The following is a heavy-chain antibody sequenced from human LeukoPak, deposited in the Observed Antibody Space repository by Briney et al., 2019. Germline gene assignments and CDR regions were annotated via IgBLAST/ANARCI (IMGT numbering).Heavy chain of an antibody. Sequence: GSSVKVSCKASGGTFSSYAISWVRQAPGQGLEWMGGIIPIFGTANYAQKFQGRVTITANESTSTAYMELSSLRSEDTAVYYCARTRRPCSGYAFDAFDIWGQGTMVTVSS. CDR3: ARTRRPCSGYAFDAFDI. CDR2: IIPIFGTA. V-gene: IGHV1-69*01. D-gene: IGHD5-12*01. CDR1: GGTFSSYA. J-gene: IGHJ3*02.